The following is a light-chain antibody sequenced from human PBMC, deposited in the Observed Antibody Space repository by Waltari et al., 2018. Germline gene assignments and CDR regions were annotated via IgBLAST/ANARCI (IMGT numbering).Light chain of an antibody. CDR2: DAS. CDR1: QNISNY. Sequence: IQMPHSPSSLSASVVYIVTITCQASQNISNYLNWYQQKPGKAPKLLIYDASNLETGVPSRFSGSGSGTDFTFTISSLQPEDIATYYCQQYDNLPLTFGGGTKVEIK. CDR3: QQYDNLPLT. V-gene: IGKV1-33*01. J-gene: IGKJ4*01.